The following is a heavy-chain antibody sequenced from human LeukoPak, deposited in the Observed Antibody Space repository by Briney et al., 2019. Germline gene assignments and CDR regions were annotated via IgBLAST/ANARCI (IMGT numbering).Heavy chain of an antibody. V-gene: IGHV4-39*01. Sequence: SETLSLTCTVSAGSISSSSYYWGWIRQPPGKGLEWIGYIYYSGNTNYNPSLKSRVTISVDTSKNQFSLKLSSVTAADTAVYYCARQARITMIVVVIDNWGQGTMVTVSS. CDR2: IYYSGNT. CDR1: AGSISSSSYY. D-gene: IGHD3-22*01. CDR3: ARQARITMIVVVIDN. J-gene: IGHJ3*02.